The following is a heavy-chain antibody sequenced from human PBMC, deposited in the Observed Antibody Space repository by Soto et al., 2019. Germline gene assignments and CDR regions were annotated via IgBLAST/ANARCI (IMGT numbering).Heavy chain of an antibody. CDR2: INPNSGGT. CDR1: GYTFTGYY. CDR3: ARDSQRIAAAEPNYYYYGMDV. V-gene: IGHV1-2*02. D-gene: IGHD6-13*01. Sequence: GASVKVSCKASGYTFTGYYMHWVRQAPGQGLEWMGWINPNSGGTNYAQKFQGRVTMTRDTSISTAYMELSRLRSDDTAVYYCARDSQRIAAAEPNYYYYGMDVWGQGTTVTVSS. J-gene: IGHJ6*02.